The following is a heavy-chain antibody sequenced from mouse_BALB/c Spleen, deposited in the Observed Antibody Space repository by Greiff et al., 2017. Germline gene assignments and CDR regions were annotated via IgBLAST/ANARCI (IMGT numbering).Heavy chain of an antibody. D-gene: IGHD4-1*01. V-gene: IGHV1-82*01. CDR1: GYAFSSSW. CDR3: ARRLTGTRGYAMDY. J-gene: IGHJ4*01. CDR2: IYPGDGDT. Sequence: VQLQQSGPELVKPGASVKISCKASGYAFSSSWMNWVKQRPGQGLEWIGRIYPGDGDTNYNGKFKGKATLTADKSSSTAYMQLSSLTSVDSAVYFCARRLTGTRGYAMDYWGQGTSVTVSS.